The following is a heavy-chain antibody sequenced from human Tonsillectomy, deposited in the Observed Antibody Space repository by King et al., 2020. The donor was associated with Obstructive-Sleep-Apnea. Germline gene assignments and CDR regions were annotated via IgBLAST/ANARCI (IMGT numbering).Heavy chain of an antibody. CDR1: GFTFSSYS. D-gene: IGHD6-13*01. CDR2: ISSSSSTI. CDR3: ARDGSSSWYYYYYGMDV. J-gene: IGHJ6*02. Sequence: EVQLVESGGGLVQPGGSLRLSCAASGFTFSSYSMNWVRKAPGKGLEWVSYISSSSSTIYYADSVKGRFTISRDNAKNSLYLQMNSLRAEDTAVYYCARDGSSSWYYYYYGMDVWGQGTTVTVSS. V-gene: IGHV3-48*01.